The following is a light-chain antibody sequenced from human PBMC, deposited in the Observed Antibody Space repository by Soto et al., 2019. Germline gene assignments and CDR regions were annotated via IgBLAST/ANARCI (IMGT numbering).Light chain of an antibody. CDR2: AAS. V-gene: IGKV1-39*01. CDR1: QSINRH. CDR3: QQTYSSPRT. J-gene: IGKJ1*01. Sequence: IQMTQSPSSLSASVGDRVTITCRASQSINRHLNWYQQRPGKAPVLLTYAASNLQSGVPSRFSGSGSGTDFTLTISNLQPEDFAVYYCQQTYSSPRTFGQGTKVDIK.